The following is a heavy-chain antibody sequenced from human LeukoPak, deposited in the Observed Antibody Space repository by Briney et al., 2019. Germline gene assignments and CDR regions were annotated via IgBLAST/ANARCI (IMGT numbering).Heavy chain of an antibody. V-gene: IGHV1-69*05. CDR3: ARGPPSGRSGRSCYSDY. CDR1: GGTFSSYA. D-gene: IGHD2-15*01. CDR2: IIPIFGTA. J-gene: IGHJ4*02. Sequence: SVKVSCKASGGTFSSYAISWVRQAPGQGLEWMGGIIPIFGTANYAQKFQGRVTITTDESTSTAYMELSSLRSEDTAVYYCARGPPSGRSGRSCYSDYWGQGTLVTVSP.